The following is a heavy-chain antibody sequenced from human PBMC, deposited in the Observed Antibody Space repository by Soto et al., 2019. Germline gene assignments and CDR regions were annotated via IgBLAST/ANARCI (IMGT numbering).Heavy chain of an antibody. CDR3: ATGSGSTYGDLAY. J-gene: IGHJ4*02. CDR1: GGSVSSGGDY. D-gene: IGHD5-18*01. CDR2: ISGSGST. V-gene: IGHV4-30-4*01. Sequence: SETLSLTSTVSGGSVSSGGDYWSRISQSPGKGLEWIGYISGSGSTCYSPSLKNRLTMSVDRSKNQFPLRRTSVTAADTAFYLCATGSGSTYGDLAYWGKGTQVPVSS.